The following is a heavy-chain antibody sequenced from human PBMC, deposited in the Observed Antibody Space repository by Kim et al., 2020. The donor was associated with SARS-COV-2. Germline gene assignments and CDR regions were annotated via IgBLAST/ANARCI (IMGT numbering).Heavy chain of an antibody. CDR1: GFIFGDYA. J-gene: IGHJ6*03. CDR3: AKGGLTQESYYSLDV. D-gene: IGHD2-15*01. V-gene: IGHV3-43*02. CDR2: ISRDGGST. Sequence: GGSLRLSCAASGFIFGDYAMHWVRQPPGKGLEWVSVISRDGGSTYYADSVKGRFTFSRDNGKNSLYLQMNGLRPEDTALYYCAKGGLTQESYYSLDVWGQGTTVTVSS.